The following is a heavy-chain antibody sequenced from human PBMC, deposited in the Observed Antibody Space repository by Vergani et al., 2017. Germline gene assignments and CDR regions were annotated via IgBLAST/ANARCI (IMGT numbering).Heavy chain of an antibody. V-gene: IGHV3-48*01. CDR1: GFTFSSYS. J-gene: IGHJ6*02. Sequence: EVQLVESGGGLVQPGGSLRLSCAASGFTFSSYSMNWVRQAPGKGLEWVSYISSSSSTIYYADSVQGRFTISRDNAKNSLYLQMNSLRAEDTAVYYCARDRGSSRSYYYYYGMDVWGQGTTVTVSS. CDR2: ISSSSSTI. CDR3: ARDRGSSRSYYYYYGMDV. D-gene: IGHD6-13*01.